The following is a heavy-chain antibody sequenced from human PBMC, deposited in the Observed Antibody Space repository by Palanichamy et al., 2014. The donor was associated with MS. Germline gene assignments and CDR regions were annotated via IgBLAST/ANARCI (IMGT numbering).Heavy chain of an antibody. D-gene: IGHD1-26*01. V-gene: IGHV4-39*01. J-gene: IGHJ4*02. CDR2: VDYTGKT. CDR3: ARHPRVISSGG. Sequence: QLQVQESGPGLVKPSETLALTCAVSGASLTRSGYYWGWIRQPPGKGLEWIGSVDYTGKTYFNPPLQSRVTVSADMSKNQLSLKLESVTAADTAVYYCARHPRVISSGGWGQGILVIVSS. CDR1: GASLTRSGYY.